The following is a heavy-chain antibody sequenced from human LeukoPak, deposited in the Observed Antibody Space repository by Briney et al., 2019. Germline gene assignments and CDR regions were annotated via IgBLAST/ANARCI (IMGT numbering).Heavy chain of an antibody. V-gene: IGHV4-34*01. J-gene: IGHJ5*02. Sequence: TSETLSLTCAVYGGSFSGYYWSWIRQPPGKGLEWIEEINHSGSTNYNPSLKSRVTISVDTSKNQFSLKLSSVTAADTAVYYCARSIGDGYNFGRFGPLGWFDPWGQGTLVTVSS. CDR1: GGSFSGYY. D-gene: IGHD5-24*01. CDR2: INHSGST. CDR3: ARSIGDGYNFGRFGPLGWFDP.